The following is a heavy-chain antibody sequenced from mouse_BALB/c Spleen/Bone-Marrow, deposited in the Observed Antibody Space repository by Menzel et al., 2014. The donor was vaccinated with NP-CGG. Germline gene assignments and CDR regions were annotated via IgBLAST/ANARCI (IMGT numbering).Heavy chain of an antibody. CDR3: VRRVQLDY. CDR1: GFAFSSYD. CDR2: ISSGGSYT. J-gene: IGHJ2*01. Sequence: EVKVVESGGGLVKPGGSLELSCAASGFAFSSYDMSWVRQTPEKRLEWVATISSGGSYTYYPDSVKGRFTISRDNARNTLYLQMSSLRSEDTALYYCVRRVQLDYWGQVTTLTVSS. V-gene: IGHV5-9*02.